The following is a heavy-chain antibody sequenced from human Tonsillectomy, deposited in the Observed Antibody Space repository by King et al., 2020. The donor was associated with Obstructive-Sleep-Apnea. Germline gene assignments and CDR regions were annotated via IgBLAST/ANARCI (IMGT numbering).Heavy chain of an antibody. V-gene: IGHV3-74*01. CDR2: IYSDGSMT. CDR1: GFTLCSLL. D-gene: IGHD3-10*01. J-gene: IGHJ4*02. Sequence: VQLGEVRGGFGQPGGALRVSCVDPGFTLCSLLVDWVPQGPGKGLVWVSRIYSDGSMTSYADTVKGRFTISTDNAKNTLYLQMNSLGAEDTAVYYCARVGVYGSGSPLDCWGQGTLVTVSS. CDR3: ARVGVYGSGSPLDC.